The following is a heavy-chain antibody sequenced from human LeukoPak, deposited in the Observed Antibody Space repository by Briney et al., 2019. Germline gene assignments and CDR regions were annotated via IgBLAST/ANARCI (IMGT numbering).Heavy chain of an antibody. J-gene: IGHJ4*02. V-gene: IGHV3-23*01. D-gene: IGHD6-19*01. Sequence: GGSLRLSCAASGFTFSSYAMSWVRQAPGKGLEWVSGISGSGVSTYSADSVKGRFTISRDTSKNTLYLQMNSLRAEDTAVYYCAKSPGSSGWLFDYWGQGTLVTVSS. CDR3: AKSPGSSGWLFDY. CDR1: GFTFSSYA. CDR2: ISGSGVST.